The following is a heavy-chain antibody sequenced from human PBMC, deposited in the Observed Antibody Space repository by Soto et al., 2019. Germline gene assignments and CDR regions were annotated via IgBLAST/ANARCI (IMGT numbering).Heavy chain of an antibody. CDR1: GGTFSSYA. Sequence: QVQLVQSGAEVQKPGSSVKVSCKASGGTFSSYAISWVRQAPGQGLEWMGGILPICGTANYAQKVQGRVTIAADDPTSTAYMELSSLRPEDTAVYYCARDENSYVSDIGWFDTWGQGPLVTVSS. J-gene: IGHJ5*02. CDR2: ILPICGTA. CDR3: ARDENSYVSDIGWFDT. D-gene: IGHD5-18*01. V-gene: IGHV1-69*01.